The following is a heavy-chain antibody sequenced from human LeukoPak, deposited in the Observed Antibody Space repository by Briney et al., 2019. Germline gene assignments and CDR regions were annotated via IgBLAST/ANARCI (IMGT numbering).Heavy chain of an antibody. J-gene: IGHJ3*02. D-gene: IGHD3-9*01. CDR3: ARDVYYDILTGYYRDAFDI. CDR2: IYTSGST. Sequence: SETLSLTCTVSGGSISSYYWSWIRQPAGKGLEWMGRIYTSGSTNYNPSLKSRVTMSVDTSKNQFSLKLSSVTAADTAVYYCARDVYYDILTGYYRDAFDIWGQGTMVTVSS. CDR1: GGSISSYY. V-gene: IGHV4-4*07.